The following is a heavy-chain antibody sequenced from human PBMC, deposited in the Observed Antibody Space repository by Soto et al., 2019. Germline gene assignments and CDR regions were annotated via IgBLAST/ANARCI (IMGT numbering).Heavy chain of an antibody. Sequence: QVQLVESGGGVIQPGTSLSLSCGSSGFTFRSFGMYWVRQAPGKGLEWVAVVSYDGNHKYYADSVKGRFTVSRDNAKNMLYLQMNSLRCEYTDVYYCAKDVGQQLVLNYGMDVWGQGDTVTVS. J-gene: IGHJ6*02. CDR3: AKDVGQQLVLNYGMDV. D-gene: IGHD6-13*01. V-gene: IGHV3-30*18. CDR2: VSYDGNHK. CDR1: GFTFRSFG.